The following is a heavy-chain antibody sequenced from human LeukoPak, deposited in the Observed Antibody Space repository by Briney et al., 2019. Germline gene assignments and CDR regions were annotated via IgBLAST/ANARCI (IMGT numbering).Heavy chain of an antibody. V-gene: IGHV1-18*01. D-gene: IGHD4-17*01. J-gene: IGHJ4*02. Sequence: GASVKVSCKASGYTFASYGIIWVRQAPGQGLEWMGWISACNGDTNYAQKLQGRVTMTTDTFTSTAYMELRSLRSDDTAVYYCARSDYADYWGPGTLVTVSS. CDR2: ISACNGDT. CDR3: ARSDYADY. CDR1: GYTFASYG.